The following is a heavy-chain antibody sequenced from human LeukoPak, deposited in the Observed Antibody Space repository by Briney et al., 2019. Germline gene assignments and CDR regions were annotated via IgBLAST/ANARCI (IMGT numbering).Heavy chain of an antibody. CDR3: ARDGPYSSGWYVNYYYYGMDV. CDR1: GFTVSSYA. D-gene: IGHD6-19*01. Sequence: GGSLRLSCAASGFTVSSYAMHWVRQAPGKGLEWVAVISYDGSNKYYADSVKGRFTISRDNSKNTLYLQMNSLRAEDTAVYYCARDGPYSSGWYVNYYYYGMDVWGQGTTVTVSS. CDR2: ISYDGSNK. V-gene: IGHV3-30-3*01. J-gene: IGHJ6*02.